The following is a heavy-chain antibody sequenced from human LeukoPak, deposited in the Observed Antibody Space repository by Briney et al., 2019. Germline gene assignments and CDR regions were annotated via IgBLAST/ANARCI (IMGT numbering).Heavy chain of an antibody. D-gene: IGHD5-12*01. CDR2: IRSKANSYAT. Sequence: GGSLRLSCAASGFTFSGSAMHWVRQASGKGLEWVGRIRSKANSYATAYAASVKGRFTISRDNSKNTLYLQMNSLRAADTAVYYCAKPLIVATKDYYYGMDVWGQGTTVTVSS. CDR3: AKPLIVATKDYYYGMDV. V-gene: IGHV3-73*01. CDR1: GFTFSGSA. J-gene: IGHJ6*02.